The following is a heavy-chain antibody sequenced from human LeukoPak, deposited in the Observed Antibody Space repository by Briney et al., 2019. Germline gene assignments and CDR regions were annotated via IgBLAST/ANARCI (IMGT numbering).Heavy chain of an antibody. CDR3: ARSAAGTYY. D-gene: IGHD1-1*01. V-gene: IGHV3-21*01. J-gene: IGHJ4*02. CDR1: GFTFSSYW. Sequence: PGGALRLSCAASGFTFSSYWMHWVRQAPGKGLEWVSSISSSSSYKYYTDSVKGRFTISRDKAKNSLYLQMNSLRAEDTAVYYCARSAAGTYYWGQGTLVTVSS. CDR2: ISSSSSYK.